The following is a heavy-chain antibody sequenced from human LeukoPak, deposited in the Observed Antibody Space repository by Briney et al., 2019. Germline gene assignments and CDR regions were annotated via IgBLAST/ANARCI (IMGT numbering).Heavy chain of an antibody. CDR3: CYSYGKREDY. Sequence: GASVKVSCKASGYTFTGYYMHWVRQAPGQGLEWMGRINPNSGGTNYAQKFQGRVTMTRDTSISTAYMELSRLRPDDMAVYYCCYSYGKREDYWGQGTLVTVSS. D-gene: IGHD5-18*01. J-gene: IGHJ4*02. CDR1: GYTFTGYY. V-gene: IGHV1-2*06. CDR2: INPNSGGT.